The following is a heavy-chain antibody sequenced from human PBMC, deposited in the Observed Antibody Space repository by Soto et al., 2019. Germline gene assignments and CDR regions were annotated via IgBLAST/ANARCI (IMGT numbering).Heavy chain of an antibody. CDR2: ISYDGSNK. Sequence: QVQLVESGGGVVQPGRSLRLSCAASGFTFSSYGMHWVRQAPGKGLEWVAVISYDGSNKYYADSMKGRFTISRDNSKNTLYLQMISLRAEVTAVYYCAKDNTSVVVVITNWFGFDYWCQGTLVTVTS. D-gene: IGHD3-22*01. J-gene: IGHJ4*02. CDR1: GFTFSSYG. CDR3: AKDNTSVVVVITNWFGFDY. V-gene: IGHV3-30*18.